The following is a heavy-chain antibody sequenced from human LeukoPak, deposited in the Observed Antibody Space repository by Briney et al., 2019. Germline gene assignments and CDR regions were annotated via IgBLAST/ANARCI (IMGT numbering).Heavy chain of an antibody. CDR3: ARVPPSVGEATSEYFQD. CDR2: INTDGSTT. CDR1: GFTFSMYW. D-gene: IGHD1-26*01. J-gene: IGHJ1*01. Sequence: GGSLRLSCAASGFTFSMYWMHWVRQAPGKGLLWVSRINTDGSTTNYADSVKGRFTISRDNAKKTLYLQMNSLRSEDTAVYYCARVPPSVGEATSEYFQDWGQGTLVTVSS. V-gene: IGHV3-74*01.